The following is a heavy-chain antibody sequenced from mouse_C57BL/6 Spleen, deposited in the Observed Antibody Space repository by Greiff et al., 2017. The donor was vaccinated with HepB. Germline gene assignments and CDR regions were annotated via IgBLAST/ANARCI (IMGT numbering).Heavy chain of an antibody. Sequence: EVKLMESGPELVKPGASVKMSCKASGYTLTDYNMHWVKQSHGKSLEWIGYINPNNGGTSYNQKFKGKATLTVNKSSSTAYMELRSLTSEDSAVYYCARVVEYYYAMDYWGQGTSVTVSS. CDR3: ARVVEYYYAMDY. CDR1: GYTLTDYN. D-gene: IGHD1-1*01. J-gene: IGHJ4*01. CDR2: INPNNGGT. V-gene: IGHV1-22*01.